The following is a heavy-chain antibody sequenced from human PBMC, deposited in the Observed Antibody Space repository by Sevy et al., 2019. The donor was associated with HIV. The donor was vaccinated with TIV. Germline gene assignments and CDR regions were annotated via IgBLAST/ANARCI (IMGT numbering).Heavy chain of an antibody. CDR2: ISSGGSNK. V-gene: IGHV3-11*01. CDR3: ARVRYNYGSYYFDY. CDR1: TFTFSDYY. J-gene: IGHJ4*02. Sequence: GGSLRLSCAASTFTFSDYYMTWIRQAPGKGLEWVSHISSGGSNKYYADSVKGRFTISRDNAKNSLYLQMNSLRVEDTALYYCARVRYNYGSYYFDYWCQGTLVTVSS. D-gene: IGHD5-18*01.